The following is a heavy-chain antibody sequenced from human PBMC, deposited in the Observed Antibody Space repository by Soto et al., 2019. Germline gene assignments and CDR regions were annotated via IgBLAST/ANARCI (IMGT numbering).Heavy chain of an antibody. D-gene: IGHD1-1*01. CDR2: VYYSGST. J-gene: IGHJ5*02. CDR1: GGSVSTSDYY. Sequence: QVQLQESGPGLVKPSETLSLTCTVSGGSVSTSDYYWSWIRQPPGKGLEWIGYVYYSGSTNYNPSLKSRVTISVDTSKNPFSLKLTSVTAADTAVYYCAGDRGTGSKTNWFDPWGQGTLVTVSS. V-gene: IGHV4-61*03. CDR3: AGDRGTGSKTNWFDP.